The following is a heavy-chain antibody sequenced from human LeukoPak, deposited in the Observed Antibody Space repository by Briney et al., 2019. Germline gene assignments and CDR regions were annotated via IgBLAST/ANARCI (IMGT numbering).Heavy chain of an antibody. V-gene: IGHV3-48*04. CDR2: ISSSSSTI. J-gene: IGHJ3*02. D-gene: IGHD3-22*01. CDR3: ARVVEDSSGYYYVDGAFDI. Sequence: GGSLRLSCAASGFTFSSYSMNWVRQAPGKGLEWVSYISSSSSTIYYADSVKGRFTISRDNAKNSLYLQMNSLRAEDTAVYYCARVVEDSSGYYYVDGAFDIWGQGTMVTVSS. CDR1: GFTFSSYS.